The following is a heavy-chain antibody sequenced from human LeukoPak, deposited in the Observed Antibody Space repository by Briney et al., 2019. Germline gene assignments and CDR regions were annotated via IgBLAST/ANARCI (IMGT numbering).Heavy chain of an antibody. CDR2: IYTSGST. Sequence: SSETLSLTCTVSGGSINNYYWSWIRQAAGKGLEWIGRIYTSGSTNYNPSLKSRVTMSVDTSKNQFSLKLSSVTAADTAVYYCARNMYSSGWYYFDFWGQGTLVTVSS. D-gene: IGHD6-19*01. J-gene: IGHJ4*02. V-gene: IGHV4-4*07. CDR1: GGSINNYY. CDR3: ARNMYSSGWYYFDF.